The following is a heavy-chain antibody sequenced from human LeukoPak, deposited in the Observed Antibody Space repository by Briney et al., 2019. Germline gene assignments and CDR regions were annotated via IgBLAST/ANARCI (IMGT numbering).Heavy chain of an antibody. CDR2: IYHSGST. V-gene: IGHV4-38-2*02. J-gene: IGHJ4*02. CDR1: GYSISSGYY. D-gene: IGHD3-22*01. Sequence: PSETLSLTCTVSGYSISSGYYWGWIRQPPGKGLEWIGSIYHSGSTYYNPSLKSRVTISVDTSKNQFSLKLSSVTAADTAVYCCARGRSTYYYDSSGYYEDYWGQGTLVTVSS. CDR3: ARGRSTYYYDSSGYYEDY.